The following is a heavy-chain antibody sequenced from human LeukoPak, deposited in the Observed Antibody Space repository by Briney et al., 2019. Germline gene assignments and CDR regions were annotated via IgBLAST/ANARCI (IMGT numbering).Heavy chain of an antibody. CDR2: MNHGGST. Sequence: SETLSLTCAVYGGSFSGYYWNWIRQPPGKGLEWIGEMNHGGSTNYNPSLKSRVTISVDTSKNQFSLKLRSVTAADTAVYYCARRFGRKFGERFYYYHYMDVWGKGTTVTISS. CDR1: GGSFSGYY. CDR3: ARRFGRKFGERFYYYHYMDV. V-gene: IGHV4-34*01. J-gene: IGHJ6*03. D-gene: IGHD3-10*01.